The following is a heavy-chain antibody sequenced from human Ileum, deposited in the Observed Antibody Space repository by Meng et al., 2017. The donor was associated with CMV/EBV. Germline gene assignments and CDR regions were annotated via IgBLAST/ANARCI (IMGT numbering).Heavy chain of an antibody. Sequence: SCKSSGYTFTSNNLIWLRQAPGQGPEWMGWINTNTGNPTYAQGFTGRFVFSLDTSVTTAYLQISNLKAEDTAVYHCARDGLSGRYFDYWGQGTLVTVSS. CDR3: ARDGLSGRYFDY. J-gene: IGHJ4*02. CDR1: GYTFTSNN. D-gene: IGHD1-26*01. CDR2: INTNTGNP. V-gene: IGHV7-4-1*02.